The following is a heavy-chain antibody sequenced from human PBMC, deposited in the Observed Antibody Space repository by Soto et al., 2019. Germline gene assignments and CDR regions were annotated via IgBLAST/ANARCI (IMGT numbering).Heavy chain of an antibody. CDR2: INPNSGGT. V-gene: IGHV1-2*02. CDR1: GYTFTGYY. D-gene: IGHD3-3*01. Sequence: GASVKVSCKASGYTFTGYYMHWVRQAPGQGLEWMGWINPNSGGTNYAQKFQGRVTMTRDTSISTAYMELSRLRSDDTAVYYCARENRFLEWSTGAYGMDVWGQGTTVTVYS. CDR3: ARENRFLEWSTGAYGMDV. J-gene: IGHJ6*02.